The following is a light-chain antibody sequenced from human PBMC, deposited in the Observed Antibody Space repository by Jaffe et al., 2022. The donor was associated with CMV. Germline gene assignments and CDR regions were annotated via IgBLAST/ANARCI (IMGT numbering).Light chain of an antibody. CDR1: QSVSSN. CDR2: GAS. J-gene: IGKJ3*01. Sequence: ETVLTQSPGTLSLSPGERATLSCRASQSVSSNLAWYQQKPGQAPRLLIYGASSRATGIPDRFSGSGSGTDFILTISRLEPEDFAVYYCQQYGSSAAFGPGTKVDIK. V-gene: IGKV3-20*01. CDR3: QQYGSSAA.